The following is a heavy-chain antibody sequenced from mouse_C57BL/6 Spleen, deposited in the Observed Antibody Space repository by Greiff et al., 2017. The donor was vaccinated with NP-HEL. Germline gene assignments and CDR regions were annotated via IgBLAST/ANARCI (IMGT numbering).Heavy chain of an antibody. J-gene: IGHJ4*01. CDR1: GYTFTDYY. CDR3: ARGGDGSFYARDY. V-gene: IGHV1-76*01. Sequence: QVQLQQSGAELVRPGASVKLSCKASGYTFTDYYINWVKQRPGQGLEWIARIYPGSGNTYYNEKFKGKATLTAEKSSSTAYMQLSSLTSEDSAVYFCARGGDGSFYARDYWGQGTSVTVSS. D-gene: IGHD2-3*01. CDR2: IYPGSGNT.